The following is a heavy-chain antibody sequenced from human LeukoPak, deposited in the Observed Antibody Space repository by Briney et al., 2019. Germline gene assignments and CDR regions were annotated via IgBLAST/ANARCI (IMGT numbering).Heavy chain of an antibody. CDR3: AQHPLGGWLLYYFDY. D-gene: IGHD3-3*01. CDR2: ISSSSSYI. J-gene: IGHJ4*02. V-gene: IGHV3-21*04. Sequence: GGSLRLSCAASGFTFSSYSMNWVRQAPGKGLEWVSSISSSSSYIYYADSVKGRFTISRDNAKNSLYLQMNSLRAEDTAVYYCAQHPLGGWLLYYFDYWGQGTLVTVSS. CDR1: GFTFSSYS.